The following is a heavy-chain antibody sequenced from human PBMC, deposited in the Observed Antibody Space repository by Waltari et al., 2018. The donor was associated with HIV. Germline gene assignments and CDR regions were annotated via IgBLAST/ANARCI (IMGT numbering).Heavy chain of an antibody. Sequence: EVRLVESGGGLVQPGGSLRLSCAASGFTFSSSWMTWVRQAPGKGLEWVANIKEDGSEIHYVDSVKGQFTISRDNAKNSLYLQMNSLRAEDTAVYYCARRQQLTDWGQGTLVTVSS. J-gene: IGHJ4*02. D-gene: IGHD6-13*01. CDR2: IKEDGSEI. CDR1: GFTFSSSW. V-gene: IGHV3-7*01. CDR3: ARRQQLTD.